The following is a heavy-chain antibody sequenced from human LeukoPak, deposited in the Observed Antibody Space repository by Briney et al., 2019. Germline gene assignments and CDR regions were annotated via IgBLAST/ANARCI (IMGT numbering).Heavy chain of an antibody. Sequence: GASVKVSCKASGYAFTSYGISWVRQAPGQGLEWMGWISAYNGNTNYAQKLQGRVTMTTDTSTSTAYMELRSLRSDDTAAYYCARVEDYDILTGYYGYWGQGTLVTVSS. V-gene: IGHV1-18*01. J-gene: IGHJ4*02. CDR2: ISAYNGNT. CDR1: GYAFTSYG. CDR3: ARVEDYDILTGYYGY. D-gene: IGHD3-9*01.